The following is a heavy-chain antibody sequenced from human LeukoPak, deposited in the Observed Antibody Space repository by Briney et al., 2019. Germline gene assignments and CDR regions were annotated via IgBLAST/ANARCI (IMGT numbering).Heavy chain of an antibody. CDR1: GVTFSSYA. V-gene: IGHV3-23*01. J-gene: IGHJ6*02. Sequence: GGSLRLSCAASGVTFSSYAMSWVRQAPGEGLEWVSAINGSGGSTYYADSVKGRFTISRDNSKNTLYLQMNTLRAEDTAVYYCAKLPRSNYYYGIDDWGQGTTVTVSS. CDR3: AKLPRSNYYYGIDD. CDR2: INGSGGST.